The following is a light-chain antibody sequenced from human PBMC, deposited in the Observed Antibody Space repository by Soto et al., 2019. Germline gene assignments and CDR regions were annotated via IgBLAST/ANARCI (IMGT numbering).Light chain of an antibody. CDR3: QQYGSSSWT. CDR1: QSVSSTY. CDR2: GAS. V-gene: IGKV3-20*01. J-gene: IGKJ1*01. Sequence: EFVLTQSPGTLSLSPGERATLSCRASQSVSSTYLIWYQQKPGQAPRLLIYGASSRATGVPDRFSGGGSGTDFTLTISRLEPEDFAVYYCQQYGSSSWTFGQGTKVDIK.